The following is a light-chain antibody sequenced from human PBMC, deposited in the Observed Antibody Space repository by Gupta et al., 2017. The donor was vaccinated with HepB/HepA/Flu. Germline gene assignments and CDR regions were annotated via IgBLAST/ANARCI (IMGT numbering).Light chain of an antibody. CDR3: QVWDSHDDYPV. J-gene: IGLJ3*02. CDR2: SNN. Sequence: YELPQPPSISVAPGQTARITCGGNNIGDKVVQWYQKGPAQAPLLVIYSNNDRPSGISERLSASNAGNTANLTISRVEAGDEADYYCQVWDSHDDYPVFGGGTKLTVV. V-gene: IGLV3-21*01. CDR1: NIGDKV.